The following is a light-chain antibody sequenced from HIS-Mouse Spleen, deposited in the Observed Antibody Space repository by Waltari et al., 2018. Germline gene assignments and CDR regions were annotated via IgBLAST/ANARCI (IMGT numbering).Light chain of an antibody. V-gene: IGLV3-10*01. CDR2: EDS. Sequence: SYELTQPPSVSVSPGQTARITCSGDALPKKYAYWYQQKSGQAPVLVIYEDSKRPSGIPERFSGSSSGTMATVTISGAQVVDEADYYCYSTDSSGNHRVFGGGTKLTVL. CDR3: YSTDSSGNHRV. J-gene: IGLJ2*01. CDR1: ALPKKY.